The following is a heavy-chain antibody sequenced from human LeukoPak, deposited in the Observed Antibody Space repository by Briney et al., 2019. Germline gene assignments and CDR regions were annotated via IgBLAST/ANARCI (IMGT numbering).Heavy chain of an antibody. J-gene: IGHJ3*01. CDR2: IYSVGST. D-gene: IGHD2-15*01. CDR3: VRDRTTLTMLDDAFDV. CDR1: GFTVTNNF. Sequence: GGSLRLSCAVSGFTVTNNFMTWVRQAPGKGPEWVSVIYSVGSTFYADSVKGRFTMSRDDSENRLYLQMNSLRAEDTAVYYCVRDRTTLTMLDDAFDVWGQGTMVTVSS. V-gene: IGHV3-53*01.